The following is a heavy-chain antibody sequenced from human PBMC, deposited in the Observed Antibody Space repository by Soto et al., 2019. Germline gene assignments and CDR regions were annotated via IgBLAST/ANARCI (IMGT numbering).Heavy chain of an antibody. Sequence: EVQLVESGGGPVKPGGSLRLSCAASGFTFSSYSMNWVRQAPGKGLEWVSSISSSSSYIYYADSVKGRFTISRDNAKNSLYLQMNSLRAEDTAVYYCARNTMVRGVTPNWFDPWGQGTLVTVSS. CDR1: GFTFSSYS. CDR2: ISSSSSYI. J-gene: IGHJ5*02. CDR3: ARNTMVRGVTPNWFDP. D-gene: IGHD3-10*01. V-gene: IGHV3-21*01.